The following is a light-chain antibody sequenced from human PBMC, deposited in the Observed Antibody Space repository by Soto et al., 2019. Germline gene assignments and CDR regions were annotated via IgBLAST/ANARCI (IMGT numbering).Light chain of an antibody. CDR3: CSYAGGTFFEV. J-gene: IGLJ1*01. CDR2: EVY. V-gene: IGLV2-8*01. Sequence: QSVLTQPPSASGSPGQSVTISCTGTRNDVGGYNYVSWYQQHPGKAPKVIIYEVYKRPSGVPDRFSGSKSGNTASLTVSALQPEDEADYYCCSYAGGTFFEVFGTGTKSPS. CDR1: RNDVGGYNY.